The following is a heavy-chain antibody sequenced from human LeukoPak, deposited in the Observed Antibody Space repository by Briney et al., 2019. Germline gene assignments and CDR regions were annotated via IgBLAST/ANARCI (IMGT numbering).Heavy chain of an antibody. CDR3: AGYSSSWDTYNWSDP. CDR2: INHSGST. Sequence: SETLSLTCAVYGGSFSGYYWSWIRQPPGKGLEWIGEINHSGSTNYNPSLKSRVTISVDTSKNQFSLKLSSVTAADTAVYYCAGYSSSWDTYNWSDPWGQGTLVTVSS. J-gene: IGHJ5*02. CDR1: GGSFSGYY. D-gene: IGHD6-13*01. V-gene: IGHV4-34*01.